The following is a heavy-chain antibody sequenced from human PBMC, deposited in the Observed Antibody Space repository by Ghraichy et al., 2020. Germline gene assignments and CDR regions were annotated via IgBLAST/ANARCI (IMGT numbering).Heavy chain of an antibody. CDR2: ISSTSRNK. CDR3: ARASSVQRFYYYDGMDV. Sequence: GGSLRLSCVGSGFTFSAYDLNWVRQSPGKGLDWISYISSTSRNKFYADSVEGRFTISRDNARNTLYLQLSSLRVEDMGVYFCARASSVQRFYYYDGMDVWGQGTTVTVSS. D-gene: IGHD3-10*01. V-gene: IGHV3-48*01. J-gene: IGHJ6*02. CDR1: GFTFSAYD.